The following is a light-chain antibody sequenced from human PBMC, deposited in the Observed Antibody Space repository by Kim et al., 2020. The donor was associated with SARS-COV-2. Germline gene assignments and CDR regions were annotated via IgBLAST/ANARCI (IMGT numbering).Light chain of an antibody. Sequence: QSALTQPASVSGSPGQSITISCTGTSSDVGSYNLVSWYQQHPVKAPKLRIYEVSKRPSGVSSRFSGSKSGNTASLTISGLQAEDEADSYCCSYAGSSTLVFGGGTQLTVL. V-gene: IGLV2-23*02. J-gene: IGLJ2*01. CDR2: EVS. CDR1: SSDVGSYNL. CDR3: CSYAGSSTLV.